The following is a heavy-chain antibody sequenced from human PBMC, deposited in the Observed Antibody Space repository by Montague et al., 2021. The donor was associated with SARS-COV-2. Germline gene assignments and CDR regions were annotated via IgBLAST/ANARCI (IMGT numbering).Heavy chain of an antibody. CDR1: GGSISSSSYY. D-gene: IGHD2-21*01. CDR3: ARQDAWAYCGDECYRGWFDS. CDR2: IYYSGST. V-gene: IGHV4-39*07. J-gene: IGHJ5*01. Sequence: SETLSLTCTVSGGSISSSSYYWGWIRQPPGKGLEWIGNIYYSGSTYYXPSLKSRVTISVDTSKNRFSLKLSSVTAADTAVYYCARQDAWAYCGDECYRGWFDSWGQGTLVTVSS.